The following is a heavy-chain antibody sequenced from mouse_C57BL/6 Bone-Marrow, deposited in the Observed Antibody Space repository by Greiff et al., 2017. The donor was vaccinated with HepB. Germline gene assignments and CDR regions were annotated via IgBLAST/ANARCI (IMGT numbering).Heavy chain of an antibody. CDR3: ARPQGFAY. Sequence: EVQRVESGGGLVQPGGSLKLSCAASGFTFSDYYMYWVRQTPEKRLEWVAYISNGGGSTYYPDTVKGRFTISRDNAKNTLYLQMSRLKSEDTAMYYCARPQGFAYWGQGTLVTVSA. J-gene: IGHJ3*01. CDR2: ISNGGGST. D-gene: IGHD3-2*02. CDR1: GFTFSDYY. V-gene: IGHV5-12*01.